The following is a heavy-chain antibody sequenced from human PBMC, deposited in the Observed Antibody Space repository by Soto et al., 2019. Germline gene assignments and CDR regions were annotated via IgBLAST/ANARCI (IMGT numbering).Heavy chain of an antibody. Sequence: NPGGSLRLSCAASGFTFSSYSMNWVRQAPGKGLEWVSSISSSSSYIYYADSVKGRFIISRDNAKNSLFLQMNSLRADDTAVYYCGRVPLDGNYANGVDVWGQGTTVTGSS. D-gene: IGHD4-17*01. V-gene: IGHV3-21*04. CDR3: GRVPLDGNYANGVDV. J-gene: IGHJ6*02. CDR1: GFTFSSYS. CDR2: ISSSSSYI.